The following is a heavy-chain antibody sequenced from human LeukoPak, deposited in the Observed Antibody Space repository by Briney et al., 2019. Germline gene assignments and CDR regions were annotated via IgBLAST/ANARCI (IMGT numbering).Heavy chain of an antibody. J-gene: IGHJ4*02. CDR2: IYYSGTT. Sequence: MPSETLSLTCTVSGGSISTFYWSWIRQPPGKGLEWIGYIYYSGTTNYNPSLKSRVTISVDMSKSQFSLTLSSVTAADTALYYCARHGPLYDIWSAQFYFDYWGQGTLVAVSS. V-gene: IGHV4-59*08. CDR3: ARHGPLYDIWSAQFYFDY. CDR1: GGSISTFY. D-gene: IGHD3-3*01.